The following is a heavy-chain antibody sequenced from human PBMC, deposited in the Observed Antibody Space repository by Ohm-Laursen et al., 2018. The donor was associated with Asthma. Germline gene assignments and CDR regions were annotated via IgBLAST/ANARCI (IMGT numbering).Heavy chain of an antibody. J-gene: IGHJ4*02. CDR2: IYSTGST. CDR3: ARVGATRFGYLDY. CDR1: GGSFSGYY. V-gene: IGHV4-59*01. D-gene: IGHD1-26*01. Sequence: TLSLTCAVYGGSFSGYYWSWIRQPPGKGLEWIGYIYSTGSTNYNPSLESRVTISIDTSTNQFSLKLSSVTAADTAVYYCARVGATRFGYLDYWGQGTLVTVSS.